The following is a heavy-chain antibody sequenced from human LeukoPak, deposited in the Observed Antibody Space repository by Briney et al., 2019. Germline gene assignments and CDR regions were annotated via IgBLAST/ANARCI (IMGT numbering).Heavy chain of an antibody. Sequence: GGSLRLSCAASGFTFSSNAMSWDRQAPGKGLEWVSAISGSGGSTYYADSVKGRFTISRDNSKNTLYLQMNSLRVEDTAVYYCTKPDCPSTSCYTLDYWGQGILATVSS. J-gene: IGHJ4*02. CDR1: GFTFSSNA. D-gene: IGHD2-2*02. CDR3: TKPDCPSTSCYTLDY. CDR2: ISGSGGST. V-gene: IGHV3-23*01.